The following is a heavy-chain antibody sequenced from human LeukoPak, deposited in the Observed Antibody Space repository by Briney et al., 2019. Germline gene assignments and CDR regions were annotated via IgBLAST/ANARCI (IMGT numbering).Heavy chain of an antibody. V-gene: IGHV3-33*01. CDR1: GFSFSTYG. CDR3: ARNGGYCSGGNCPYYYYGMDV. Sequence: SGGSLRLSCAASGFSFSTYGMHWVRQAPGKGLEWVAVIWYDGSNDEYADSVKGRFTISRDNSKNTLYLQMNSLRAEDTAVYYCARNGGYCSGGNCPYYYYGMDVWGQGTTVTVSS. J-gene: IGHJ6*02. D-gene: IGHD2-15*01. CDR2: IWYDGSND.